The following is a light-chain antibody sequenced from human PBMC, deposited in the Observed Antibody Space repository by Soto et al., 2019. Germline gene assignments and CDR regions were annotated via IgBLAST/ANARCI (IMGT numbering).Light chain of an antibody. CDR1: QSISRN. Sequence: EIVMTQSPATLSVSPGERATLSCRASQSISRNLAWYQQKPGQAPRLLIYGASTRATGIPARFSGSGSGTEFTLTISSLQSEDFAVYYCQQYNNWLSAFGGGTKVEI. J-gene: IGKJ4*01. CDR3: QQYNNWLSA. CDR2: GAS. V-gene: IGKV3-15*01.